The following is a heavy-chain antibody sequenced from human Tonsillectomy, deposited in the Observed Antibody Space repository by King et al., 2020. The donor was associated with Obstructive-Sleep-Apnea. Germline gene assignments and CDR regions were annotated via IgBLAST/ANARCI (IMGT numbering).Heavy chain of an antibody. CDR3: ARDPNRGGDFDY. J-gene: IGHJ4*02. CDR2: MNQDGSDK. Sequence: VQLVESGGGLAQPGGSLRLSCAASGFTFSSYWMAWVGQAPGKGLEWVAKMNQDGSDKYYVASVKGRFTISRDDAKNSLFLQMNSLGVEDTAVYYCARDPNRGGDFDYWGQGTLVTVSS. D-gene: IGHD7-27*01. CDR1: GFTFSSYW. V-gene: IGHV3-7*01.